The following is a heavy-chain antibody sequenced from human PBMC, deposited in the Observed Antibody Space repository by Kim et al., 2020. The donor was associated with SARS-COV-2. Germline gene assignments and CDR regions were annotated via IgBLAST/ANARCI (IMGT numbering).Heavy chain of an antibody. V-gene: IGHV4-31*03. J-gene: IGHJ1*01. CDR1: GGSISSGGYY. Sequence: SETLSLTCTVSGGSISSGGYYWSWIRQHPGKGLEWIGYIYYSGSTYYNPSLKSRVTISVDTSKNQFSLKLSSVTAADTAVYYCAREGSHGDQGYFQHWGQGTLVTVSS. CDR2: IYYSGST. CDR3: AREGSHGDQGYFQH. D-gene: IGHD4-17*01.